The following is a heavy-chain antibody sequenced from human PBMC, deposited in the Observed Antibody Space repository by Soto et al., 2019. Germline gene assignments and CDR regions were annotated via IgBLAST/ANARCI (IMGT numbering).Heavy chain of an antibody. CDR2: IYYSGST. CDR3: SRLPRLRPLFDY. D-gene: IGHD4-17*01. CDR1: GGSISSSSYY. V-gene: IGHV4-39*01. Sequence: SETLSLTCTVSGGSISSSSYYWGWIRQPPGKGLEWIGSIYYSGSTYYNPSLKSRVTISGDTSKNQFSLKLSSVTAADTAVYYFSRLPRLRPLFDYWGQGTLVTVSA. J-gene: IGHJ4*02.